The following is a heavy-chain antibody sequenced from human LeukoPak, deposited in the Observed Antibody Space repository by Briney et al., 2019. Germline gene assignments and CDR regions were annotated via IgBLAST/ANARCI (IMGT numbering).Heavy chain of an antibody. J-gene: IGHJ3*02. Sequence: VASVKVSCKASGYTFTSYGISWVRQAPGQGLEWMGWISAYNGNTNYAQKLQDRVTMTTDTSTSTAYMELRSLRSDDTAVYYCARTSYIKWLRADDAFDIWGQGTMVTVYS. CDR3: ARTSYIKWLRADDAFDI. D-gene: IGHD5-12*01. CDR1: GYTFTSYG. V-gene: IGHV1-18*01. CDR2: ISAYNGNT.